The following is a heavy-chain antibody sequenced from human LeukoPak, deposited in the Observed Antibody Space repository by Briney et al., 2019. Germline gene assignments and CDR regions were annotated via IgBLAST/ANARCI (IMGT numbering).Heavy chain of an antibody. V-gene: IGHV7-4-1*02. CDR1: GYTFASYA. CDR3: ARANSPQWLDDDAFDI. Sequence: GASVKVSCKASGYTFASYAMNWVRQAPGQGLEWMGWINTNTGNPTYAQGFTGRFVISLDTSVSTAYLQISSLKAEDTAVYYCARANSPQWLDDDAFDIWGQGTMVTVSS. D-gene: IGHD6-19*01. J-gene: IGHJ3*02. CDR2: INTNTGNP.